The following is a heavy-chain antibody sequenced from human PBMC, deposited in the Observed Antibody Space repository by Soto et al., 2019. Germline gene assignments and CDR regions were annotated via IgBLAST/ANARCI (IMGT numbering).Heavy chain of an antibody. CDR1: GGSLSGYY. V-gene: IGHV4-34*01. CDR2: INHSGST. D-gene: IGHD3-22*01. Sequence: SETLSLTCAVYGGSLSGYYWSWIRQPPGKGLEWIGEINHSGSTDYNPPLKSRVTISVDTSKNQFSLKLSSVTAADTAVYYCTYYDSSGDYFDYWGQGTLVTVSS. CDR3: TYYDSSGDYFDY. J-gene: IGHJ4*02.